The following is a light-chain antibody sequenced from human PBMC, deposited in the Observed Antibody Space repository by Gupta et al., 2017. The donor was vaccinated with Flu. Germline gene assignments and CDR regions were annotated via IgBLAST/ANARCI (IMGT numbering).Light chain of an antibody. CDR3: AAWDDSLNAVV. J-gene: IGLJ2*01. Sequence: QSVLTQPPSASGTPGQRVTISCSGSYSNIGSDTVNWYLQLPGMAPKLLIYTNNQRPSGAPDRFSGSKSGTSASLAISGLQSEDEADYYCAAWDDSLNAVVFGGGTKLTVL. CDR1: YSNIGSDT. V-gene: IGLV1-44*01. CDR2: TNN.